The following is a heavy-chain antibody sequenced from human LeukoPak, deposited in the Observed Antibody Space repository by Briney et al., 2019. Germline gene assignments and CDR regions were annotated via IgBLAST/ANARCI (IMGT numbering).Heavy chain of an antibody. J-gene: IGHJ4*02. CDR1: GFTFSSYT. CDR3: ARVRITMIVVVIPPDY. D-gene: IGHD3-22*01. V-gene: IGHV3-30*04. CDR2: ISYDGSNK. Sequence: HPGRSLRLSYASSGFTFSSYTMHWVRQAPGKGLEWVEVISYDGSNKYYADSVKGRFTISRDNSKNTLYLQMNSLRAEDTAVYYCARVRITMIVVVIPPDYWGQGTLVTVSS.